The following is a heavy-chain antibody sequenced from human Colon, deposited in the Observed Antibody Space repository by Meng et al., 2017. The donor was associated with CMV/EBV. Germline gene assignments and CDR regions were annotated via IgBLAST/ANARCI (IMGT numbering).Heavy chain of an antibody. Sequence: LSCVASGFTFSNYYMSWIRQAPGKGLEFVSYISSSGSPTYYLDSVKGRFTTSRDNAKNSVYLQMNSLTPEDTALYFCARDRRPVLDWGQGTLVTVSS. D-gene: IGHD6-6*01. J-gene: IGHJ4*02. CDR1: GFTFSNYY. V-gene: IGHV3-11*04. CDR3: ARDRRPVLD. CDR2: ISSSGSPT.